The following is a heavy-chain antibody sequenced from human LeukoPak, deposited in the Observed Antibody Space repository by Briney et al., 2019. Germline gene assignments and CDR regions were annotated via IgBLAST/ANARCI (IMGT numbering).Heavy chain of an antibody. J-gene: IGHJ4*02. CDR2: IKEDGSEK. CDR3: VKNSGWYRLDC. Sequence: TGGSLRLSCAASGLTFSNYWMTWVRQAPGKGLEWVADIKEDGSEKYYVDSVKGRFTISRDNAKNSLFLQMDSLRGEDTAVYYCVKNSGWYRLDCWGQGTLVTVSS. V-gene: IGHV3-7*03. D-gene: IGHD6-13*01. CDR1: GLTFSNYW.